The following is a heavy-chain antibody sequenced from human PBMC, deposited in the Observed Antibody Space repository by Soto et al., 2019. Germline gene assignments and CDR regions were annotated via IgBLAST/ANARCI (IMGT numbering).Heavy chain of an antibody. J-gene: IGHJ6*03. CDR2: IYYSGST. CDR3: ARQGGYSYGYLAYYYYYMDV. CDR1: GGSISSSSYY. D-gene: IGHD5-18*01. Sequence: QLQLQESGPGLVKPSETLSLTCTVSGGSISSSSYYWGWIRQPPGKGLEWIGSIYYSGSTYYNPSLKSRVTISVDTSKNQFSLKLSSVTAADTAVYYCARQGGYSYGYLAYYYYYMDVWGKGTTVTVSS. V-gene: IGHV4-39*01.